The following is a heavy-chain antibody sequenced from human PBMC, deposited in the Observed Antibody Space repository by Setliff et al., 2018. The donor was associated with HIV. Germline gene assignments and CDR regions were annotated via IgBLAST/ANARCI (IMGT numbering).Heavy chain of an antibody. CDR2: FDPEDGET. CDR1: GFTLREVS. V-gene: IGHV1-24*01. Sequence: ASVLVSCKVSGFTLREVSMHWVRQVPAKGLEWMGYFDPEDGETVYALKFQGRVTMTEDTSTDTAYMELSGLRSEDTAVYYCAIDMVGGWLRPMPDFWGQGALVTVSS. D-gene: IGHD2-2*01. CDR3: AIDMVGGWLRPMPDF. J-gene: IGHJ4*02.